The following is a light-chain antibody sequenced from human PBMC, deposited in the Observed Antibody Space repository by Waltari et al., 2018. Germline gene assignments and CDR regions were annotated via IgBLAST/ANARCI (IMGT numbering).Light chain of an antibody. J-gene: IGKJ1*01. Sequence: DIQMTQSPSSVSASVGNRVTITCRASQGIVTWLAWYQQKPGKAPRLLIYTASGLRDGVPSRFSGSGSGTDFTLTINSLQPEDFAIYYCQQSHSFPWTFGQGTRVDIK. CDR3: QQSHSFPWT. V-gene: IGKV1-12*01. CDR2: TAS. CDR1: QGIVTW.